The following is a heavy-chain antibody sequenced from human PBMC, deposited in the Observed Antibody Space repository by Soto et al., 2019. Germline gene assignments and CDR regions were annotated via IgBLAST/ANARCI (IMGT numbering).Heavy chain of an antibody. J-gene: IGHJ5*02. CDR1: GFTFSSYA. D-gene: IGHD6-19*01. Sequence: EVQLLESGGGLVQPGGSLRLSCAASGFTFSSYAMSWVRQAPGKGLEWVSAISGSGNSTYYADSVKGRFTISRDNSKNTLYLQMNSLRAEDTALYYCVTDQNQWLVLRWFDPWGQGTLVTVSS. CDR3: VTDQNQWLVLRWFDP. CDR2: ISGSGNST. V-gene: IGHV3-23*01.